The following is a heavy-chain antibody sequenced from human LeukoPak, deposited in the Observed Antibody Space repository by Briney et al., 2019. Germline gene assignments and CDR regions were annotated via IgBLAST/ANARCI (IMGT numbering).Heavy chain of an antibody. Sequence: ASVKVSCKVSGYTLTELSMHWVRQAPGKGLEWMGGFDPEDGETIYAQKFQGRVTITADESTSTAYMELSSLRSEDTAVYYCARDLAHCSGGSCYTPGGFWGQGTLVTVSS. D-gene: IGHD2-15*01. V-gene: IGHV1-24*01. J-gene: IGHJ4*02. CDR2: FDPEDGET. CDR3: ARDLAHCSGGSCYTPGGF. CDR1: GYTLTELS.